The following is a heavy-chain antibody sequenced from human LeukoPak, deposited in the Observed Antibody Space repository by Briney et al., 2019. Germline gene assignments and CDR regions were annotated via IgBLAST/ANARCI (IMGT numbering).Heavy chain of an antibody. CDR3: ARETEYYDSSGPVFDY. J-gene: IGHJ4*02. V-gene: IGHV3-48*03. Sequence: GGSLRLSCAASGFTFSSYEMNWVRQAPGKGLEGVSYISSSGSTIYYADSVKGRLTISRDNAKNSLYLQMNSLRAEDTAVYYCARETEYYDSSGPVFDYWGQGTLVTVSS. D-gene: IGHD3-22*01. CDR2: ISSSGSTI. CDR1: GFTFSSYE.